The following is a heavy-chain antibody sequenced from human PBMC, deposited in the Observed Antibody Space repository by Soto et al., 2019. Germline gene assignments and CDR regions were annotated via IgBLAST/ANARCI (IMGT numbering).Heavy chain of an antibody. D-gene: IGHD3-3*01. CDR2: INAGNGNT. V-gene: IGHV1-3*01. Sequence: ASVKVSCKASGYTFTSYAMHWVRQAPGQRLEWMGWINAGNGNTKYSQKFQGRVTIARDTSASTAYMELSSLRSEDTAVYYCASTERYYDFWSGSYYYYYGMDVWGQGTTVTVS. CDR3: ASTERYYDFWSGSYYYYYGMDV. CDR1: GYTFTSYA. J-gene: IGHJ6*02.